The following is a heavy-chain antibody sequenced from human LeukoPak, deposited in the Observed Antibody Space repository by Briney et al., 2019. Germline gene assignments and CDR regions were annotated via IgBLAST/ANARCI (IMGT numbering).Heavy chain of an antibody. CDR2: IKEDGSED. V-gene: IGHV3-7*01. CDR1: GFTFSSYA. CDR3: ARDADGYED. J-gene: IGHJ4*02. Sequence: GGSLRLSCAASGFTFSSYAMSWVRQAPGKGLEWVANIKEDGSEDYYADSVKGRFAISKDNAKNSLYLQMNSLRAEDTAMYYCARDADGYEDWGQGTLVTVSS. D-gene: IGHD5-18*01.